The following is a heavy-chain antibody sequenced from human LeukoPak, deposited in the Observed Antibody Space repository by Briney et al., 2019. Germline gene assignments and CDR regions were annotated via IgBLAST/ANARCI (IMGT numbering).Heavy chain of an antibody. D-gene: IGHD3-10*01. J-gene: IGHJ4*02. CDR2: ISGSGGST. CDR1: GFTFSSYA. V-gene: IGHV3-23*01. Sequence: GGSLRLSCAASGFTFSSYAMSWVRQAPGKGLEWVSAISGSGGSTYYADSVKGRFTISRDNAKNSVYLQMDSLRAEDTAVYYCARGRDYFDYWGQGTLVTVSS. CDR3: ARGRDYFDY.